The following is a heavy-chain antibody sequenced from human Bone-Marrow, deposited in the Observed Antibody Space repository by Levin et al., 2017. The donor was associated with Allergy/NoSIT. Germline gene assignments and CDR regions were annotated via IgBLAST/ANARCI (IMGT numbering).Heavy chain of an antibody. CDR2: IYDSGIT. CDR3: ARELVGGSGQYGLDP. J-gene: IGHJ5*02. Sequence: SETLSLKCNVSGGSMGGYSWTWIRQPPGKRLEWIGYIYDSGITNYNPSLKSRVIMSVDSSKNQFSLRLTSVTAADTAVYYCARELVGGSGQYGLDPWGQGTLVSVSS. D-gene: IGHD2-15*01. CDR1: GGSMGGYS. V-gene: IGHV4-59*01.